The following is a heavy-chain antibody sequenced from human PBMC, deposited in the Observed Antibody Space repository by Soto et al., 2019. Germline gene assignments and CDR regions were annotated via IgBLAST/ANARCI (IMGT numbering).Heavy chain of an antibody. CDR1: GYTFTSYY. Sequence: QVQLVQSGAEVKKPGASVKVSCKASGYTFTSYYMHWVRQAPGQGLEWMGIINPSGGSTSYAQKFQGRVTMTRDTSTSTVYMELSSLRSEDTAVYYCARAGGLDYIWGDGDYWGQGTLVTVSS. V-gene: IGHV1-46*03. D-gene: IGHD3-16*01. J-gene: IGHJ4*02. CDR3: ARAGGLDYIWGDGDY. CDR2: INPSGGST.